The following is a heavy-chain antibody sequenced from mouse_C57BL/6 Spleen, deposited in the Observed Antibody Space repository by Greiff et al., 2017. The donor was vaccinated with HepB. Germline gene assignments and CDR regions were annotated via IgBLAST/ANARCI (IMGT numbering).Heavy chain of an antibody. V-gene: IGHV1-53*01. Sequence: QVQLKQSGTELVKPGASVKLSCKASGYTFTSYWMHWVKQRPGQGLEWIGNINPSNGGTNYNEKFKSKATLTVDKSSSTAYMQLSSLTSEDSAVYYCARYYGNYVSWYFDVWGTGTTVTVSS. D-gene: IGHD2-1*01. J-gene: IGHJ1*03. CDR2: INPSNGGT. CDR3: ARYYGNYVSWYFDV. CDR1: GYTFTSYW.